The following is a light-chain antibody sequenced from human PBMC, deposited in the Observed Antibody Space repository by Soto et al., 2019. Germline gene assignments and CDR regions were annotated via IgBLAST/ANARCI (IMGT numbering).Light chain of an antibody. CDR1: QSISSW. CDR3: QQYNIYSWP. Sequence: IEITQYPTTLSASVGDRVTITFRASQSISSWLAWYQQKPGKAPKLLIYDASSLESGVPSRFSGCGSGTEFTLTISSLQPDDFATYYCQQYNIYSWPSCQGAQV. CDR2: DAS. J-gene: IGKJ1*01. V-gene: IGKV1-5*01.